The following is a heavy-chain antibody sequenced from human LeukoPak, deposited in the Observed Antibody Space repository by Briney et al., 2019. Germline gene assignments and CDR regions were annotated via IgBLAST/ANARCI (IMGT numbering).Heavy chain of an antibody. J-gene: IGHJ4*02. D-gene: IGHD4-17*01. V-gene: IGHV4-61*02. CDR1: GGSISSASYY. CDR2: IYISGST. CDR3: AREREGPYGYLDY. Sequence: PSETLSLTCTVSGGSISSASYYWSWIRQPAGKGLEWIGRIYISGSTNYKPSLKSRVTISVDTSKNQFSLKLSSVTAADTAVYYCAREREGPYGYLDYWGQGALVTVSS.